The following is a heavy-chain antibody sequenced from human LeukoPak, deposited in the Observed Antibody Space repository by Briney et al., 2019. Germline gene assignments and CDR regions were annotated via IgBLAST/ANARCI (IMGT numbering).Heavy chain of an antibody. CDR3: AGGRTDIVVVPATLRNYYFDY. Sequence: ASVKVSCKASGYTFTTYGISWVRQAPGQGLEWMGGIMPMFGKANYAQKFQGRVTTTADKATSTAYMELSSLRSEDTAVYYCAGGRTDIVVVPATLRNYYFDYWGQGTLVTVSS. V-gene: IGHV1-69*06. J-gene: IGHJ4*02. CDR2: IMPMFGKA. D-gene: IGHD2-2*01. CDR1: GYTFTTYG.